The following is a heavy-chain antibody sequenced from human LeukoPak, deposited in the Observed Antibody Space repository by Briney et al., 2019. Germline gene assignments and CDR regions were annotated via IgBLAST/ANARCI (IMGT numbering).Heavy chain of an antibody. V-gene: IGHV1-69*05. CDR2: IIPIFGTA. J-gene: IGHJ4*02. Sequence: SVKVSCKTSGGTLSSYAISWVRQAPGQGLEWMGGIIPIFGTANYAQKFQGRVTITTDESTSTAYMELSSLRSEDTAVYYCARRTTYYYDSSGYYGYWGQGTLVTVSS. D-gene: IGHD3-22*01. CDR3: ARRTTYYYDSSGYYGY. CDR1: GGTLSSYA.